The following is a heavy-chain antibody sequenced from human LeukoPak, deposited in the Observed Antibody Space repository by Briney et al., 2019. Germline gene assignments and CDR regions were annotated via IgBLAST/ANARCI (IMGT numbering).Heavy chain of an antibody. J-gene: IGHJ4*02. CDR2: INHSGST. Sequence: SETVSLTCAVYDGSFSGYFWSWIRQPPGKGLEWIGEINHSGSTNYNPSLKSRVTISVDTSKNQFSLKLSSVTAADTAMYYCARQWGRLGFDYWGQGTLVTVSS. CDR3: ARQWGRLGFDY. D-gene: IGHD2-8*01. V-gene: IGHV4-34*01. CDR1: DGSFSGYF.